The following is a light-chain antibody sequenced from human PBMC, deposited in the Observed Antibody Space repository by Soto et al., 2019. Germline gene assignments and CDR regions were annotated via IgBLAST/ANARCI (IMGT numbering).Light chain of an antibody. J-gene: IGLJ2*01. CDR2: AVS. V-gene: IGLV2-14*01. CDR3: SSYSSSSTLVV. Sequence: QSALTQPASVSGSPGQSITISCTGTSSDVGGFLYVSWFQQHPGKAPKLMIYAVSNRPSGISNRFSGSKSGNTASLTISGLQAEDEADYYCSSYSSSSTLVVFGGGTKVTGL. CDR1: SSDVGGFLY.